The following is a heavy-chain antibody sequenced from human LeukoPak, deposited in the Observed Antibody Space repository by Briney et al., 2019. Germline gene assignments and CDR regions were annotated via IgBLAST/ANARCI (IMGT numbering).Heavy chain of an antibody. J-gene: IGHJ4*02. CDR1: GFTFSSYG. Sequence: PGGSLRLSCAASGFTFSSYGMHWVRQAPGKGLEWVAVISYDGSNKYYADSVKGRFTISRDNSKNTLYLQMNSLRAEGTAVYYCAKGRVWFGELLSYYFDYWGQGTLVTVSS. D-gene: IGHD3-10*01. CDR3: AKGRVWFGELLSYYFDY. CDR2: ISYDGSNK. V-gene: IGHV3-30*18.